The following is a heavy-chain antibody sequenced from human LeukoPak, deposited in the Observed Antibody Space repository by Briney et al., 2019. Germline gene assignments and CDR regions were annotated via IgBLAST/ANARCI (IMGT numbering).Heavy chain of an antibody. CDR1: GLSFSTYW. V-gene: IGHV3-74*01. D-gene: IGHD4-11*01. Sequence: GGSLRLSCEASGLSFSTYWMHWVRQVPGEGLVWVSRINGDGSSINYADSVKGRFTISRDNAKNTVYLQMNSLGVEDTAVYYCARGGSNYGDFYYWGQGTLVTVSS. J-gene: IGHJ4*02. CDR3: ARGGSNYGDFYY. CDR2: INGDGSSI.